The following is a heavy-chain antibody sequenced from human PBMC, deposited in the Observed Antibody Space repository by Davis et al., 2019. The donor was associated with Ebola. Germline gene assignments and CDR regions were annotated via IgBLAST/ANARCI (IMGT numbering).Heavy chain of an antibody. J-gene: IGHJ6*02. CDR1: GFTFSSYG. V-gene: IGHV3-30*03. D-gene: IGHD3-10*01. CDR2: ISYDGSNK. CDR3: ARDRGVAWGYYGMDV. Sequence: GESLKISCAASGFTFSSYGMHWVRQAPGKGLEWVAVISYDGSNKYYADSVKGRFTISRDNAKNSLYLQMNSLRAEDTAVYYCARDRGVAWGYYGMDVWGQGTTVTVSS.